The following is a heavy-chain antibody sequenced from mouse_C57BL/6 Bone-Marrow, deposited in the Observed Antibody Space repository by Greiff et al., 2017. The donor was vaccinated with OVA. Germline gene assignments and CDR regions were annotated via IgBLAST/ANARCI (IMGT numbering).Heavy chain of an antibody. CDR3: VVIYYGNPYYFDY. J-gene: IGHJ2*01. D-gene: IGHD2-1*01. CDR2: IDPANGNT. V-gene: IGHV14-3*01. Sequence: EVQLQQSVAELVRPGASVKLSCTASGFNIKNTYMHWVKQRPEQGLEWIGRIDPANGNTKYAPKFQGKATITADTSSNTAYLQLSSLTSEDTAIYYCVVIYYGNPYYFDYWGQGTTLTVSS. CDR1: GFNIKNTY.